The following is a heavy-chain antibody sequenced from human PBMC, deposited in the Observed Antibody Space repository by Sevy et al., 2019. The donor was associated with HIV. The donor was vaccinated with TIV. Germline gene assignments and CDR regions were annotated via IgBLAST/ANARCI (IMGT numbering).Heavy chain of an antibody. D-gene: IGHD6-13*01. J-gene: IGHJ4*02. V-gene: IGHV1-2*02. CDR2: INPNSDGT. CDR1: GYTFTAYY. CDR3: ARRTAAGTGLGFDS. Sequence: ASVKASCKASGYTFTAYYMHWVRQTPGQGLEWMGWINPNSDGTNYSQKFQGRVTISTDTSISTAYMELRGLRDDDTAVYYCARRTAAGTGLGFDSWGQGTLVTVSS.